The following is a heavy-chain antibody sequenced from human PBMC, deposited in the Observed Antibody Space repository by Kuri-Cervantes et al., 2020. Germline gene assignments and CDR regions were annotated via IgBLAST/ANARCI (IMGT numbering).Heavy chain of an antibody. CDR1: GGSLSSNY. V-gene: IGHV4-59*13. CDR2: IYYSGST. J-gene: IGHJ4*02. D-gene: IGHD6-19*01. CDR3: ARVQRGSGWYYFDY. Sequence: SETLSLTCTVSGGSLSSNYWSWIRQSPGKGLEWIGYIYYSGSTNYNPSLKSRVTISVDTSKNQFSLKLSSVTAADTAVYYCARVQRGSGWYYFDYWGQGALVTVSS.